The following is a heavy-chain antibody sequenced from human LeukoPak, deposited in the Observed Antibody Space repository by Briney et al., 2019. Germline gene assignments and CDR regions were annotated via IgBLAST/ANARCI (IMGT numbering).Heavy chain of an antibody. CDR1: GYTFTSYG. CDR2: ISAYNGNT. V-gene: IGHV1-18*01. J-gene: IGHJ4*02. D-gene: IGHD7-27*01. Sequence: ASVKVSCKASGYTFTSYGISWVRQAPGQGLEWMGWISAYNGNTKYVQKLQGRVTMTTDTSTSTAYMEPRSLRSDDTAVYYCARAEGLGTYFDCWGQGTLVTVSS. CDR3: ARAEGLGTYFDC.